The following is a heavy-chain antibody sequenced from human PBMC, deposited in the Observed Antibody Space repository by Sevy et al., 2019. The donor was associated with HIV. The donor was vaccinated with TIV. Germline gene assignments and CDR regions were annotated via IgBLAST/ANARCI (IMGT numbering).Heavy chain of an antibody. CDR2: IYYSGST. V-gene: IGHV4-39*01. CDR3: ASQREEGQGLRFLEWLFSGDNWFDP. Sequence: SETLSLTCTVSGGSISSSSYYWGWIRQPPGKGLEWIGSIYYSGSTYYNPSLKSRVTISVDTSKNQFSLKLSSVTAADTAVYYCASQREEGQGLRFLEWLFSGDNWFDPWGQGTLVTVSS. CDR1: GGSISSSSYY. J-gene: IGHJ5*02. D-gene: IGHD3-3*01.